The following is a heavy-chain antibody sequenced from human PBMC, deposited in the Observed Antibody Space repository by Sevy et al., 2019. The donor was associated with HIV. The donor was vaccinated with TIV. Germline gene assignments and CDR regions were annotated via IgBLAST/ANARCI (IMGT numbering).Heavy chain of an antibody. CDR2: INHSGST. V-gene: IGHV4-34*01. CDR3: ARTLDAFDI. CDR1: GGSFSGYY. J-gene: IGHJ3*02. Sequence: SETLSLTCAVYGGSFSGYYWSWIRQPPGKGLEGIGEINHSGSTNYNPSLKSRVTISVDTSKNQFSLKLSSVTAADTAVYYCARTLDAFDIWGQGTMVTVSS.